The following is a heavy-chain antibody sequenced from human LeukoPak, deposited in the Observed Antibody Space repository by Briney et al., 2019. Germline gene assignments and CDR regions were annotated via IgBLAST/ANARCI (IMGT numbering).Heavy chain of an antibody. D-gene: IGHD4-23*01. V-gene: IGHV3-7*05. CDR2: INQNGSEK. Sequence: PGGSLRLFCVASGFTFNNYWMNWVRQAPGKGLEWVAKINQNGSEKFYVDSVKGRFTISRDNAKNSLYLQMNSLRAEDTAAYYCARYGGYPLFDYWGQGTLVTVSS. J-gene: IGHJ4*02. CDR3: ARYGGYPLFDY. CDR1: GFTFNNYW.